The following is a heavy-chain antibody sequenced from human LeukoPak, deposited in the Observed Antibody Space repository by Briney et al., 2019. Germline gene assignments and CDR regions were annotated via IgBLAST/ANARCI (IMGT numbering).Heavy chain of an antibody. J-gene: IGHJ3*02. CDR3: ARECAVVPAAWAFDI. CDR2: IYTSGST. CDR1: GGSISSYY. V-gene: IGHV4-4*07. D-gene: IGHD2-2*01. Sequence: PSETLSLTCTVSGGSISSYYWSWIRQPAGKGLEWIGRIYTSGSTNYKSSLKSRVTISVDTSKNQFSLKLSSVTAADTAVYYCARECAVVPAAWAFDIWGQGTMVTVSS.